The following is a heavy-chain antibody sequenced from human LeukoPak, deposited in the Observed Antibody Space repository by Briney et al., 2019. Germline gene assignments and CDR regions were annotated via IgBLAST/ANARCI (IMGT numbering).Heavy chain of an antibody. D-gene: IGHD1-20*01. CDR1: GDSVSSNSVT. CDR3: ARDRWGYNWNYFDY. V-gene: IGHV6-1*01. CDR2: TYYRSTWYN. Sequence: SQTLSLTCAISGDSVSSNSVTWNWIRQSPSRGLEWLGRTYYRSTWYNDYAVSVRGRITVNPDTSKNQFSLHLNSVTPEDTAVYYCARDRWGYNWNYFDYWGQGTLVTVSS. J-gene: IGHJ4*02.